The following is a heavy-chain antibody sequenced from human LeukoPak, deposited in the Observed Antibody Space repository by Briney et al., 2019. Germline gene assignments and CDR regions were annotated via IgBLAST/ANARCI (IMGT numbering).Heavy chain of an antibody. CDR1: GFTFSSYS. J-gene: IGHJ3*02. V-gene: IGHV3-21*01. CDR2: ISSSSSYI. Sequence: GGSLRLSCAASGFTFSSYSMSWVRQAPGKGLEWVSSISSSSSYIYYADSVKGRFTISRDNAKNSLYLQMNSLRAEDTAVYYCARDFHGGAFDIWGQGTMVTVSS. CDR3: ARDFHGGAFDI.